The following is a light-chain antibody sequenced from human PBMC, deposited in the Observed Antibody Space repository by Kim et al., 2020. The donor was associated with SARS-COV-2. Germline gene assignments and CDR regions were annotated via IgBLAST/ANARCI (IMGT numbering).Light chain of an antibody. V-gene: IGKV3-20*01. CDR2: VSS. J-gene: IGKJ4*01. CDR1: QSLSTSY. CDR3: LQYDTSLT. Sequence: SPGEGATRSCRASQSLSTSYLAWYQQKPGQAPRLLMYVSSKRATGVPDRFSGSGSGTQFTLTISRLEPEDFAVYFCLQYDTSLTFGGGTKVDIK.